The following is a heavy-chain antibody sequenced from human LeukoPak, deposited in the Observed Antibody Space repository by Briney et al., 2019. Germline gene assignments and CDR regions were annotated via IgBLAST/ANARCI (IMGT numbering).Heavy chain of an antibody. D-gene: IGHD6-13*01. CDR1: GFTFSSYA. V-gene: IGHV3-30*04. CDR3: ARDSSSWFKWRGHNAFDI. Sequence: GGSLRLSCAASGFTFSSYAMHWVRQAPGKGLEWVAVISYDGSNKYYADSVKGRFTISRDNSKNTLYLQMNSLRAEDTAVYYCARDSSSWFKWRGHNAFDIWGQGTMVTVSS. J-gene: IGHJ3*02. CDR2: ISYDGSNK.